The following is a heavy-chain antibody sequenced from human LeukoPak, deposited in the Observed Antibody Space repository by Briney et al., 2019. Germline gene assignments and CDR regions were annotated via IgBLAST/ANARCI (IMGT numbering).Heavy chain of an antibody. Sequence: ASVKVSCKASGYTFTSYDINWVRQATGQGLEWMGWMNPNSGNTTYAQKFQGRVTMTRDTSTSTVYMELSSLRSEDTAVYYCARDHGSAYYRAPRHWGQGTLVTVSS. CDR1: GYTFTSYD. D-gene: IGHD3-10*01. J-gene: IGHJ4*02. CDR2: MNPNSGNT. V-gene: IGHV1-8*01. CDR3: ARDHGSAYYRAPRH.